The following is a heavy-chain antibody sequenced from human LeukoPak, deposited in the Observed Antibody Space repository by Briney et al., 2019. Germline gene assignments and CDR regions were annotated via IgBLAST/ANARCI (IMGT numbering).Heavy chain of an antibody. CDR3: ARGVLLVLIGDASPGWFDP. D-gene: IGHD3-16*01. V-gene: IGHV1-69*01. CDR1: GGTFSNNA. CDR2: IIPISGKT. J-gene: IGHJ5*02. Sequence: SVKVSCKASGGTFSNNAINWVRQAPGHGLEWMGGIIPISGKTNYAQKFQGGVSITADESTSTVYMELSSLKSEDTAVYYCARGVLLVLIGDASPGWFDPWGQGTPVTVPS.